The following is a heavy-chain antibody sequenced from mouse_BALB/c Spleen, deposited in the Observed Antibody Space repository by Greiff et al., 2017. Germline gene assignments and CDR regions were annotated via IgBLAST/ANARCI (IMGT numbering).Heavy chain of an antibody. J-gene: IGHJ3*01. CDR2: IDPETGGT. Sequence: VQLQQSGAELVRPGASVTLSCKASGYTFTDYEMHWVKQTPVHGLEWIGAIDPETGGTAYNQKFKGKATLTADKSSSTAYMELRSLTSEDSAVYYCTRGANWDGVAYWGQGTLVTVSA. CDR1: GYTFTDYE. D-gene: IGHD4-1*01. V-gene: IGHV1-15*01. CDR3: TRGANWDGVAY.